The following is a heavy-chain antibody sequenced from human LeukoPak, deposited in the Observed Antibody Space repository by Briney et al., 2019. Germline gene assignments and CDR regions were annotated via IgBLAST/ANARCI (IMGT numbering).Heavy chain of an antibody. CDR1: GLRVSVSY. CDR3: AHRYYASSPFDP. J-gene: IGHJ5*02. V-gene: IGHV3-23*01. Sequence: PGGSLRLSCAASGLRVSVSYMTWVRQPPGKGLEWVSEISTTGGSTYYADSVKGRFTISRDSSKNTLYLQMHSLRAEDTAVYYCAHRYYASSPFDPWGQGTLVTVSS. CDR2: ISTTGGST. D-gene: IGHD3-10*01.